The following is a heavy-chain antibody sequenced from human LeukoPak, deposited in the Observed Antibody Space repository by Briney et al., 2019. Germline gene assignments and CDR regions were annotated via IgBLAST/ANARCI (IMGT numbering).Heavy chain of an antibody. D-gene: IGHD2-2*01. Sequence: SETLSLTCAVYGGSFSGYYRSWIRQPPGKGLEWIGEINHSGSTNYNPSLKSRVTISVDTSKNQFSLKLSSVTAADTAVYYCARGQVPLDERYFDLWGRGTLVTVSS. CDR1: GGSFSGYY. V-gene: IGHV4-34*01. CDR3: ARGQVPLDERYFDL. CDR2: INHSGST. J-gene: IGHJ2*01.